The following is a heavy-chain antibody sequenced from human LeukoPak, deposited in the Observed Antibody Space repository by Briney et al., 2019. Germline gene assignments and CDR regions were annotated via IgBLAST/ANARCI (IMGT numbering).Heavy chain of an antibody. CDR2: ISSSSSYI. CDR3: ARETFISGYSSSWYLDY. CDR1: GFTFSSYG. Sequence: GGSLRLSCAASGFTFSSYGMNWVRQAPGKGLEWVSSISSSSSYIYYADSVKGRFTISRDNAKNSLYLQMNSLRAEDTAVYYCARETFISGYSSSWYLDYWGQGTLVTVSS. V-gene: IGHV3-21*01. J-gene: IGHJ4*02. D-gene: IGHD6-13*01.